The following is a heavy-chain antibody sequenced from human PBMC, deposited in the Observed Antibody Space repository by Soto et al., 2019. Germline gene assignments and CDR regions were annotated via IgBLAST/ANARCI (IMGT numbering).Heavy chain of an antibody. Sequence: QVRLVQSGAEVKKPGSSVKVSCKASGGTFSNHAVNWVRQAPGQGPEWMGVIILPFGTPNYAQRFQGRVTITAGESMTTAYRELNGLRSEDTAVYYCARGPDYAGYIDDWGQGSLVTVSS. V-gene: IGHV1-69*13. J-gene: IGHJ4*02. CDR3: ARGPDYAGYIDD. D-gene: IGHD4-17*01. CDR1: GGTFSNHA. CDR2: IILPFGTP.